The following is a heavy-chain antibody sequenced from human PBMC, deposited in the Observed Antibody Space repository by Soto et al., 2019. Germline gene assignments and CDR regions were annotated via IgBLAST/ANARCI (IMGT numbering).Heavy chain of an antibody. CDR1: GGTFSSYT. CDR3: VRDGELLEPSPD. V-gene: IGHV1-69*08. J-gene: IGHJ4*02. CDR2: IIPILGIA. D-gene: IGHD3-3*01. Sequence: QVQLVQSGAEVKKPGSSVKVSCKASGGTFSSYTISWVRQAPGQGLEWMGRIIPILGIANYAQKFQGRVTITADKSTSTAYMELSSLRSEDTAVYYCVRDGELLEPSPDWGQGTLVTVSS.